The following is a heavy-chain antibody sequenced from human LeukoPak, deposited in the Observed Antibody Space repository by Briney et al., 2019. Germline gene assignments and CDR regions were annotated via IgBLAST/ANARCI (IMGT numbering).Heavy chain of an antibody. V-gene: IGHV4-34*01. J-gene: IGHJ4*02. D-gene: IGHD3-10*01. CDR3: ARGGLWFGEYRVLYFDY. Sequence: GSLRLSCAVSGFTFSSYSMNWVRQAPGKGLEWIGEINHSGSTNYNPSLKSRVTISVDTSKNQFSLKLSSVTAADTAVYYCARGGLWFGEYRVLYFDYWGQGTLVTVSS. CDR1: GFTFSSYS. CDR2: INHSGST.